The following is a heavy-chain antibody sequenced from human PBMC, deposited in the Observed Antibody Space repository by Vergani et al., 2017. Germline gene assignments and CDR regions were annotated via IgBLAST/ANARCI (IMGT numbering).Heavy chain of an antibody. D-gene: IGHD3-10*01. V-gene: IGHV1-69*18. CDR1: GGTFSSYA. CDR2: IIPIFGTA. Sequence: QVQLVQSGAEVKKPGSSVKVSCKASGGTFSSYAISWVRQAPGQGLEWMGRIIPIFGTANYAQKFQGRVTITADESTSTAYMELSSLRSEDTPVYSCARTYRISHGEQDPRRYDYWGQGTLVTVSS. CDR3: ARTYRISHGEQDPRRYDY. J-gene: IGHJ4*02.